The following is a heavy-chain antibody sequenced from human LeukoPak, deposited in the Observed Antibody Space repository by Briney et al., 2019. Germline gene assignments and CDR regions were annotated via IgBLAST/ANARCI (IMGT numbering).Heavy chain of an antibody. CDR3: AKDAYTSSWYRFDP. CDR1: RFTFSSYA. CDR2: ISGRGGGT. V-gene: IGHV3-23*01. J-gene: IGHJ5*02. Sequence: GGSLRLSCAASRFTFSSYAMSWVRQAPGKGLEWVSAISGRGGGTSYADSVKGWFTISRDNSKNTLSLQMNSLRAEDTAVYYCAKDAYTSSWYRFDPWGQGTLVTVSS. D-gene: IGHD6-13*01.